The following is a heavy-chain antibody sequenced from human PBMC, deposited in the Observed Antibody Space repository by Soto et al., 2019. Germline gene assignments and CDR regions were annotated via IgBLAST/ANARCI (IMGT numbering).Heavy chain of an antibody. Sequence: SETLSLTCTVSGGSISSGGYYWSWIRQHPGKGLEWIGYIYYSGSTYYNPSLKSRVTISVDTSKNQFSLKLSSVTAADTAVYYGAGDPTETTGDPGYWGQGTLFTVSS. CDR1: GGSISSGGYY. CDR2: IYYSGST. CDR3: AGDPTETTGDPGY. D-gene: IGHD4-4*01. J-gene: IGHJ4*02. V-gene: IGHV4-31*03.